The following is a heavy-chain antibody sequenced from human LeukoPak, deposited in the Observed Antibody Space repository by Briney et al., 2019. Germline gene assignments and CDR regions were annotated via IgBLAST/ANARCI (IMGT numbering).Heavy chain of an antibody. CDR2: IRYDGSNK. CDR1: GFTFSSYG. CDR3: AKETREPRAFDY. J-gene: IGHJ4*02. V-gene: IGHV3-30*02. D-gene: IGHD1-26*01. Sequence: GGSLRLSCAASGFTFSSYGMHWVRQAPGKGLEWVAFIRYDGSNKYYADSVKGRFTISRDNSKNTLYLQMNSLRAEDTAVYYCAKETREPRAFDYWGQGTLVTVSS.